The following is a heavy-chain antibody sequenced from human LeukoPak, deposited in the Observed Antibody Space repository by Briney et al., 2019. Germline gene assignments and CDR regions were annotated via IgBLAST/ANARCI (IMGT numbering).Heavy chain of an antibody. Sequence: GGSLRLSCAASGFTFNTYWMSWVRQAPGKGLEWVANIKQDGSEKFYVDSVKGRFTISRDNAKNSLYLQMKSLRAEDTAVYYCAREGLLTSPNNAFDVWGQGTMVTVSS. V-gene: IGHV3-7*01. CDR2: IKQDGSEK. CDR3: AREGLLTSPNNAFDV. J-gene: IGHJ3*01. D-gene: IGHD3-16*01. CDR1: GFTFNTYW.